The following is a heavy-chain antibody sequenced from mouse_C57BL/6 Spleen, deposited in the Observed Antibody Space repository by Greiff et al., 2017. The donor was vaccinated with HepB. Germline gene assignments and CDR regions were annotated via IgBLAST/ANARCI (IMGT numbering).Heavy chain of an antibody. CDR1: GFTFSDYG. V-gene: IGHV5-17*01. J-gene: IGHJ3*01. D-gene: IGHD2-3*01. CDR2: ISSGSSTI. CDR3: ARNPSYDGYLAWFAY. Sequence: DVKLVESGGGLVKPGGSLKLSCAASGFTFSDYGMHWVRQAPEKGLEWVAYISSGSSTIYYADTVKGRFTISRDNAKNTLFLQMTSLRSEDTAMYYCARNPSYDGYLAWFAYWGQGTLVTVSA.